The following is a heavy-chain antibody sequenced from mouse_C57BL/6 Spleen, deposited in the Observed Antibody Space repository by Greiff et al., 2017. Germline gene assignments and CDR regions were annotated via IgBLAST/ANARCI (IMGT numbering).Heavy chain of an antibody. D-gene: IGHD2-4*01. Sequence: EVQLQESGGGLVQPGGSLKLSCAASGFTFSDYYMYWVRQTPEKRLEWVAYISNGGGSTYYPDTVKGRFTISRDNAKNTLYLQVSRLKSEDTAMYYCARGHYDYPFAYWGQGTPVTVSA. CDR3: ARGHYDYPFAY. V-gene: IGHV5-12*01. J-gene: IGHJ3*01. CDR2: ISNGGGST. CDR1: GFTFSDYY.